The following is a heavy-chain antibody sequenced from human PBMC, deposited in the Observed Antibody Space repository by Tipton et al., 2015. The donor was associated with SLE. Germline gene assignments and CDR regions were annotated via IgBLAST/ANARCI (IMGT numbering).Heavy chain of an antibody. CDR2: IYYSGST. V-gene: IGHV4-31*11. D-gene: IGHD5-24*01. J-gene: IGHJ4*02. CDR1: GGSISSGGYY. CDR3: ARVEMATEGFDY. Sequence: TLSLTCAVSGGSISSGGYYWSWIRQHPGKGLEWIGDIYYSGSTYYNPSLKSRVTISVDTSKNQFSLKLSSVTAADTAVYYCARVEMATEGFDYWGQGTLVTVSS.